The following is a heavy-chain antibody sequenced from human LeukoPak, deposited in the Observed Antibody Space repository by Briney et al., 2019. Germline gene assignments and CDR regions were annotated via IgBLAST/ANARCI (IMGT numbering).Heavy chain of an antibody. V-gene: IGHV3-7*03. CDR3: VRGPHIAATSY. D-gene: IGHD6-25*01. Sequence: GSLRLSCAASGFMFSSNWMSWVRLAPGKGLEWVANIKEDGSEKQYVDSVKGRFAISRDNAKKSLYLQINTLRAKDTAVYYCVRGPHIAATSYWGQGTLVTVSS. CDR1: GFMFSSNW. J-gene: IGHJ4*02. CDR2: IKEDGSEK.